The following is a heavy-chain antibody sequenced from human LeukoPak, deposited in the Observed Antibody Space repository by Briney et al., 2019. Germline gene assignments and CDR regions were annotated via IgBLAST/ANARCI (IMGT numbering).Heavy chain of an antibody. CDR1: GLTFSGYW. Sequence: GGSLRLSCAGSGLTFSGYWMHWVRQAPGKGLVWVSRINTDGSSTSYADSVKGRFTISRDNAKNTLYLQMNSLRAEDTAVYYCAKAQSNWFDPWGQGTLVTVSS. V-gene: IGHV3-74*01. J-gene: IGHJ5*02. CDR3: AKAQSNWFDP. CDR2: INTDGSST.